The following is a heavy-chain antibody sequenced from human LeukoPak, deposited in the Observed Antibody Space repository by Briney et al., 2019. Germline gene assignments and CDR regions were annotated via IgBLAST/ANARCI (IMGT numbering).Heavy chain of an antibody. CDR2: ISSSSSYI. J-gene: IGHJ6*04. CDR3: AELGITMIGGV. CDR1: GFTFSSYS. D-gene: IGHD3-10*02. V-gene: IGHV3-21*01. Sequence: GGSLRLSCAATGFTFSSYSMNWVRQAPGKGLEWVSSISSSSSYIYYADSVKGRFTISRDNAKNSLYLQMNSLRAEDTAVYYCAELGITMIGGVWGKGTTVTISS.